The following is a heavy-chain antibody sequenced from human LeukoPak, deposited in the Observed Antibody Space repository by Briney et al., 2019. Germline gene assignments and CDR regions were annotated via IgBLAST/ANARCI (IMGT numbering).Heavy chain of an antibody. CDR3: AKKSVAAASLPLTFDP. V-gene: IGHV3-23*01. D-gene: IGHD6-13*01. CDR2: ISGSGGST. CDR1: GFTFSSYA. J-gene: IGHJ5*02. Sequence: GGSLRLSCAASGFTFSSYAMSWVRQAPGKGMEWVSAISGSGGSTYYADSVKGRFTISRDNSKNTLYLQMNSLRAEDTAVYYCAKKSVAAASLPLTFDPWGQGTLVTVSS.